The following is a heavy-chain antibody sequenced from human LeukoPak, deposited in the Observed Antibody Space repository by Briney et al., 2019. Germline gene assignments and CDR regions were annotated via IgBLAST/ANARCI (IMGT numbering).Heavy chain of an antibody. CDR3: AKDRAYSSSHFDY. Sequence: GGSLRLSCAASGFSFDDYAMHWVRQAPGKGLEWVSGISWNSGSIGYADSVKGRFTISRDNAKNSLYLQMNSLRAEDTALYYCAKDRAYSSSHFDYWGQGTLVTVSS. CDR2: ISWNSGSI. J-gene: IGHJ4*02. D-gene: IGHD6-13*01. CDR1: GFSFDDYA. V-gene: IGHV3-9*01.